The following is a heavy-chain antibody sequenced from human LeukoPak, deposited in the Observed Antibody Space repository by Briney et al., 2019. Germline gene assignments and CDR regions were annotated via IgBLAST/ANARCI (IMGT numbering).Heavy chain of an antibody. CDR3: ARVETGYSGLKAGGPHFDY. Sequence: PGGSLRLSCAASGFTFKSYSMNWVRQAPGKGLEWISYISSSSSTIYYADSVKGRFTISRDNAKNSLYPQMNSLRAEDTAVYYCARVETGYSGLKAGGPHFDYWGQGTLVTVSS. CDR2: ISSSSSTI. V-gene: IGHV3-48*04. J-gene: IGHJ4*02. CDR1: GFTFKSYS. D-gene: IGHD5-12*01.